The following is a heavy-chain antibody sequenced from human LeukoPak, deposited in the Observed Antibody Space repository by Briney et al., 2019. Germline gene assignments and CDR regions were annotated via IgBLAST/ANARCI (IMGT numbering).Heavy chain of an antibody. CDR3: AKDPNSGYDLIPDY. Sequence: GGSLRLSCAASGFTFSSYWMHWVRQAPGKGLVWVSRINSDGSSTSYANSVKGRFTISRDNSKNTLYLQMNSLRAEDTAVYYCAKDPNSGYDLIPDYWGQGTLVTVSS. V-gene: IGHV3-74*01. CDR1: GFTFSSYW. CDR2: INSDGSST. J-gene: IGHJ4*02. D-gene: IGHD5-12*01.